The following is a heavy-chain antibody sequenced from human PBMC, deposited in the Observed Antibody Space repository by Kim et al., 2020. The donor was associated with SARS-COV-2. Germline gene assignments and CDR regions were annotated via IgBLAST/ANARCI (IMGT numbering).Heavy chain of an antibody. CDR3: AKDLAGYSSKCGLDP. J-gene: IGHJ5*02. D-gene: IGHD6-13*01. CDR1: GFTFSSYG. CDR2: ISYDGSNK. Sequence: GGSLRLSCAASGFTFSSYGMHWVRQAPGKGLEWVAVISYDGSNKYYADSVKGRFTISRDNSKHTLYLQMNSLRAEDTAVYYCAKDLAGYSSKCGLDPWG. V-gene: IGHV3-30*18.